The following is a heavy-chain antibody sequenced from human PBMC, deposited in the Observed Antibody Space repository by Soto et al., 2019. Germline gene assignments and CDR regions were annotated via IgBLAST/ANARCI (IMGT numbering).Heavy chain of an antibody. CDR2: IYYSGST. J-gene: IGHJ6*02. V-gene: IGHV4-61*01. CDR1: GDSVGNGPYY. D-gene: IGHD1-26*01. CDR3: ARVGSSCHSGGCYYYYGLGV. Sequence: QVRLQESGPGLVKPSETLSLSCLVSGDSVGNGPYYWSWIRQSPGEGLEWIAYIYYSGSTNVNPSLESRVNISIDMSKNQFFLALRSVTAADAAVYVCARVGSSCHSGGCYYYYGLGVWGQGTTVAISS.